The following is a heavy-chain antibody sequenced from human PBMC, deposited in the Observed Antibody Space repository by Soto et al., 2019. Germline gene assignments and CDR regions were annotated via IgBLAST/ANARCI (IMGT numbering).Heavy chain of an antibody. CDR3: APHVHCSGGSCHYDAFDI. D-gene: IGHD2-15*01. J-gene: IGHJ3*02. CDR1: ESIFGNYI. Sequence: EVQLLESGGGLVQPGESLRLSCAFSESIFGNYIMTWVGQAPGKGLEWVSTIRDGGESTYYADSVKGRFTISRDNSKNTLYLQMDSLGVEDTAVYYCAPHVHCSGGSCHYDAFDIRGQGTMVTVSS. CDR2: IRDGGEST. V-gene: IGHV3-23*01.